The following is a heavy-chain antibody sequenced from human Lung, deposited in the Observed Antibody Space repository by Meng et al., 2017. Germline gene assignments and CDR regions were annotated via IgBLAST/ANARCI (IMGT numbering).Heavy chain of an antibody. CDR1: GYNFPDYY. Sequence: QLVHTGAEVKKPGASVKVSCKPSGYNFPDYYIHWVRRAPGQGLEWMGRINPKSGDTHYAQKFQARVTMTGDTSISTAYIELSGLRSDDTTMYYCARDEDISAAGKLFGDYWGQGTLVTVSS. D-gene: IGHD6-25*01. CDR2: INPKSGDT. J-gene: IGHJ4*02. V-gene: IGHV1-2*06. CDR3: ARDEDISAAGKLFGDY.